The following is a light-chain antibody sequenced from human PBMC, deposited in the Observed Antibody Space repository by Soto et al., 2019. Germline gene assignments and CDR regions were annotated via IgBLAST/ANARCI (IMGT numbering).Light chain of an antibody. V-gene: IGKV3-20*01. CDR1: QTISSNY. Sequence: EIVLTQSPGTLSLSPGERATLSCRATQTISSNYLAWYRQKPGQAPKLLIHGASTRATGIPDRFSGSGSGTDVTLTISRLEPEDFAVYYCQLYGSSPKTFGQGTKVEF. CDR3: QLYGSSPKT. J-gene: IGKJ1*01. CDR2: GAS.